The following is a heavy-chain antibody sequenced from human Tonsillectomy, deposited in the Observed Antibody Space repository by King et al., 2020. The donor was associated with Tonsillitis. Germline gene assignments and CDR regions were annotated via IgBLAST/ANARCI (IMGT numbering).Heavy chain of an antibody. CDR3: ARGSTNREVYNGANAR. CDR2: TYYRSKWYN. Sequence: VQLPQSGPGLVKPSQTLSLTCVISGDSVSSNSAVWNWIRQSPSRGLEWLGRTYYRSKWYNDYAVSVKSRVTITPDTSKNQLSLHLNSVTPEDTAVYYFARGSTNREVYNGANARWGQGTLVTVPS. CDR1: GDSVSSNSAV. D-gene: IGHD5-24*01. J-gene: IGHJ4*02. V-gene: IGHV6-1*01.